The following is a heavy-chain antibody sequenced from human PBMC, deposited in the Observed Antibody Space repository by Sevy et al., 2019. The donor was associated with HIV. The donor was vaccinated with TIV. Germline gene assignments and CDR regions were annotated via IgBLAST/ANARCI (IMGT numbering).Heavy chain of an antibody. CDR2: ISYDGSNK. J-gene: IGHJ1*01. Sequence: GGSLRLSCAASGFTFSDYSMDWVRQAPGKGLEWVATISYDGSNKHYADSVKGRFTLSRDNSKNSLFLQMNSLRAEDTAVYYCALERLSSNVAEYFQNWGQGTLVTVSS. D-gene: IGHD4-4*01. CDR3: ALERLSSNVAEYFQN. V-gene: IGHV3-30-3*01. CDR1: GFTFSDYS.